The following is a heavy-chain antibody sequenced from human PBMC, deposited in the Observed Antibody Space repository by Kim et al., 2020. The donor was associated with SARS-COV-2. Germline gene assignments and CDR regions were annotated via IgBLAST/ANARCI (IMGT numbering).Heavy chain of an antibody. J-gene: IGHJ6*02. CDR2: INHSGST. D-gene: IGHD2-2*01. Sequence: SETLSLTCAVYGGSFSGYYWSWIRQPPGKGLEWIGEINHSGSTNYNPSLKSGVTISVDTSKNQFSLKLSSVTAADTAVYYCARGKDIVVTDYYGMDVWGQGTTVTVSS. CDR1: GGSFSGYY. V-gene: IGHV4-34*01. CDR3: ARGKDIVVTDYYGMDV.